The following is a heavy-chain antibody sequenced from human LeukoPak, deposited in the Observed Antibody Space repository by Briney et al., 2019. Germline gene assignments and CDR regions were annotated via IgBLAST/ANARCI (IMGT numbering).Heavy chain of an antibody. CDR2: IYTSGST. CDR3: AREGSSSPHYYYYYMDV. Sequence: SETLSLTCTVSGGSISSGSYYWSWIRQPAGKGLEWIGRIYTSGSTSYNPSLKSRVTISVDTSKNQFSLKLSSVTAADTAVYYCAREGSSSPHYYYYYMDVWGKGTTVTISS. V-gene: IGHV4-61*02. CDR1: GGSISSGSYY. J-gene: IGHJ6*03. D-gene: IGHD6-13*01.